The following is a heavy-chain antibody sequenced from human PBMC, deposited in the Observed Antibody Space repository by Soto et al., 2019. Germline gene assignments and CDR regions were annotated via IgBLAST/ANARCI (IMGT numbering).Heavy chain of an antibody. D-gene: IGHD6-19*01. Sequence: ASVKVSCKASGYTFTGYYMHWVRQAPGQGLEWMGWINPNSGGTNYAQKFQGWVTMTRDTSISTAYMELSRLRSDDTAVYYCARGLPPIYSSCWLMGGRRLYGMDVWGQGTTVTGFS. CDR3: ARGLPPIYSSCWLMGGRRLYGMDV. CDR1: GYTFTGYY. CDR2: INPNSGGT. V-gene: IGHV1-2*04. J-gene: IGHJ6*02.